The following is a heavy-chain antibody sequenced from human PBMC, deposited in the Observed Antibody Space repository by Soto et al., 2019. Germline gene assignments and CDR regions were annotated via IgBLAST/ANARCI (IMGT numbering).Heavy chain of an antibody. J-gene: IGHJ5*02. V-gene: IGHV4-59*01. D-gene: IGHD3-10*01. CDR1: GGSISSYY. CDR2: IYYSGST. CDR3: ARDGWFGERQIGFDP. Sequence: SETLSLTCTVSGGSISSYYWSWIRQPPGKGLEWIGYIYYSGSTNYNPSLKSRVTISVDTSKNQFSLKLSSVTAADTAVYYCARDGWFGERQIGFDPWGQGTLVTVSS.